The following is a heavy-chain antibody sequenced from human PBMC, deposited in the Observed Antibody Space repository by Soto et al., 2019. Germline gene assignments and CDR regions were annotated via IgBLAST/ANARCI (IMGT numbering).Heavy chain of an antibody. CDR1: DGSVSSYGYY. J-gene: IGHJ4*02. CDR3: TRGGHFYEYMI. D-gene: IGHD3-3*02. V-gene: IGHV4-61*08. CDR2: IAYNGGT. Sequence: QVQLQESGPGLVKPSETLSLTCTVSDGSVSSYGYYWTWFRQAPGKGLEWIGYIAYNGGTSYNPSLRSRVTISVDTSKSQFSLDLSFATAADTALYYCTRGGHFYEYMIWGQGTLVTVSS.